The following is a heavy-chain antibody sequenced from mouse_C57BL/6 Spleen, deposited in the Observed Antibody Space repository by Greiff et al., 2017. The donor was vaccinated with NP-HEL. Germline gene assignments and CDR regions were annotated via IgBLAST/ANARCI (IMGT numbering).Heavy chain of an antibody. CDR3: TAGLWYTWFAY. CDR1: GFTFSNYW. Sequence: EVKLMESGGGLVQPGGSMKLSCVASGFTFSNYWMNWVRQSPEKGLEWVAQIRLKSDNYATHYAESVKGRFTISRDDSKSSVYLQMNNLRAEDTGIYYCTAGLWYTWFAYWGQGTLVTVSA. D-gene: IGHD2-1*01. CDR2: IRLKSDNYAT. J-gene: IGHJ3*01. V-gene: IGHV6-3*01.